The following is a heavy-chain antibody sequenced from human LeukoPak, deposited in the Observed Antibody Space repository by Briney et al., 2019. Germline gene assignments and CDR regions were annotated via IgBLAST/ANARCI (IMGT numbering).Heavy chain of an antibody. D-gene: IGHD3-22*01. J-gene: IGHJ5*01. Sequence: PGGSLRLSCAASGFTFDDYAMSWVRQAPGKGLEWVSAISSSGDITFYADSVRGRFTISRDNSRYTLYLQMNSLRAEDAAMYYCAKDRPNYHESNGHYYRRNGDSWGQGTLVTVSS. CDR2: ISSSGDIT. CDR1: GFTFDDYA. V-gene: IGHV3-23*01. CDR3: AKDRPNYHESNGHYYRRNGDS.